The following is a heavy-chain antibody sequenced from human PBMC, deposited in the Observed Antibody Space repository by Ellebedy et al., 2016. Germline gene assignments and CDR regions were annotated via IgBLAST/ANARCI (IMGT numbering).Heavy chain of an antibody. CDR3: AREVTDDTPYFDY. CDR2: ISSSSSYI. CDR1: GFTVSSNY. V-gene: IGHV3-21*01. J-gene: IGHJ4*02. Sequence: GESLKISXAASGFTVSSNYMNWVRRAPGKGLEWVSSISSSSSYIYYADSVKGRFTISRDNAKNSLYLQMNSLRAEDTAVYYCAREVTDDTPYFDYWGQGTLVTVSS. D-gene: IGHD3-9*01.